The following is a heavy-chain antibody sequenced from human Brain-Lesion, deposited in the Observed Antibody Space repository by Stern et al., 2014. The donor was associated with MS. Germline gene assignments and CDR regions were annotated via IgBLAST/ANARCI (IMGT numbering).Heavy chain of an antibody. D-gene: IGHD3-22*01. V-gene: IGHV1-2*04. CDR3: ATYYYDSTGYNDF. Sequence: QVQLMQSGAEVKKPGPSVKVSCKASGYTFTGHYKHWGRQAPGPGLEWMGWINPKSGGTNYAQKFQVWVTMTRDTSINTAYMELSRLRSYDTAVYYCATYYYDSTGYNDFWGQGTLVTVSS. CDR1: GYTFTGHY. CDR2: INPKSGGT. J-gene: IGHJ4*02.